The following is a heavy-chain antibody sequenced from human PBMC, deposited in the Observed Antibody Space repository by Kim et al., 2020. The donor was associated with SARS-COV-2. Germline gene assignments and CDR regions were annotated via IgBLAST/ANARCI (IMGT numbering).Heavy chain of an antibody. V-gene: IGHV3-21*01. D-gene: IGHD6-13*01. CDR1: GFTFSSYS. CDR2: ISSSSSYI. CDR3: ATWRRAAAGTNYYYYGMDV. J-gene: IGHJ6*02. Sequence: GGSLRLSCAASGFTFSSYSMNWVRQAPGKGLEWVSSISSSSSYIYYADSVKGRFTISRDNAKNSLYLQMNSLRAEDTAVYYCATWRRAAAGTNYYYYGMDVWGQGTTVTVSS.